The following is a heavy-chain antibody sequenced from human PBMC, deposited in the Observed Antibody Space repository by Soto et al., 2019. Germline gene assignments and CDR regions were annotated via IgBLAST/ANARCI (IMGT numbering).Heavy chain of an antibody. D-gene: IGHD3-10*01. V-gene: IGHV3-30*03. CDR2: ISYDGSNK. CDR3: VGCQYYFVY. CDR1: GFPFSSYG. Sequence: QVQLVESGGGVVQPGRSLRLSCAASGFPFSSYGLHWVREAPRTGLVWVAVISYDGSNKYYADSVKGRFTISRDNSASTLYVQMNSLRPEDTALDYCVGCQYYFVYRGQGTLVTVSP. J-gene: IGHJ4*02.